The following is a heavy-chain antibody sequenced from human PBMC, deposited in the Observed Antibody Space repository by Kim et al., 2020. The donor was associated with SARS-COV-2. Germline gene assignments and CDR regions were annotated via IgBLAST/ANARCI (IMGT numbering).Heavy chain of an antibody. Sequence: SETLSLTCAVYGGSFSGYYWSWIRQHPGKGLEWIGEINHSGSTNYNPSLKSRVTISVDTSKNQFSLKLSSVTAADTAVYYCARGQGIAVAGRIFDYWGQG. D-gene: IGHD6-19*01. CDR1: GGSFSGYY. CDR2: INHSGST. J-gene: IGHJ4*02. V-gene: IGHV4-34*01. CDR3: ARGQGIAVAGRIFDY.